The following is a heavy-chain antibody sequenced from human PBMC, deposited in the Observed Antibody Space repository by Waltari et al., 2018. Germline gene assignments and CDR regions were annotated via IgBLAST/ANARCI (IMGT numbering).Heavy chain of an antibody. Sequence: QVQLVQSGAEVKKPGSSVKVSCKASGGTFSSYAISWVRQAPGQGLEWMGGIIPIFGTANYAQKFQGRVTITGNAAMSTAYMELSSLRSEDTAVYYCARPIDKRKTTVTTIHNHYYYGMDVWGQGTTVTVSS. CDR1: GGTFSSYA. V-gene: IGHV1-69*13. CDR2: IIPIFGTA. CDR3: ARPIDKRKTTVTTIHNHYYYGMDV. J-gene: IGHJ6*02. D-gene: IGHD4-17*01.